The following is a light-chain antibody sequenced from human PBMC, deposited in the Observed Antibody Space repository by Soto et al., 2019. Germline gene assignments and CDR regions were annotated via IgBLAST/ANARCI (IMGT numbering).Light chain of an antibody. Sequence: DIQMTQSPSSLSASVGDRVTITCRASQDIRSDLGWYQQKPGKAPKRLIYAAFSLQSGVPSRFSGSVSGTEFILTISSLQPEDFATYYCLQHHGFSWTFGQGTKVDIK. J-gene: IGKJ1*01. CDR2: AAF. V-gene: IGKV1-17*01. CDR1: QDIRSD. CDR3: LQHHGFSWT.